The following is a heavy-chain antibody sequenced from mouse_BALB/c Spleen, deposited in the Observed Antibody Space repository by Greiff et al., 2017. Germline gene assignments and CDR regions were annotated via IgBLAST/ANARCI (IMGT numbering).Heavy chain of an antibody. CDR1: GYTFTDYE. D-gene: IGHD3-1*01. CDR3: TRSGYYDAMDY. J-gene: IGHJ4*01. CDR2: IDPETGGT. V-gene: IGHV1-15*01. Sequence: QVQLQQSGAELVRPGASVTLSCKASGYTFTDYEMHWVKQTPVHGLEWIGAIDPETGGTAYNQKFKGKATLTADKSSSTAYMELSSLTSEDSAVYYCTRSGYYDAMDYWGQGTSVTVSS.